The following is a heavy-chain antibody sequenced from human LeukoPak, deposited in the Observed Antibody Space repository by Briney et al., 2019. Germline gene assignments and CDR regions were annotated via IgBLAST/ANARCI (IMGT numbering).Heavy chain of an antibody. CDR2: IYYSGST. Sequence: PSETLSLTCTVSGGSISSSTYYWGWIRQPPGKGLEWIGSIYYSGSTYYNPSLKSRVTLSVDTSKNHFSLELSSVTAADTAVYYCARHKEGMTVRGLITKKERAYTWFDPWGQGTLVTVSS. CDR3: ARHKEGMTVRGLITKKERAYTWFDP. J-gene: IGHJ5*02. CDR1: GGSISSSTYY. V-gene: IGHV4-39*01. D-gene: IGHD3-10*01.